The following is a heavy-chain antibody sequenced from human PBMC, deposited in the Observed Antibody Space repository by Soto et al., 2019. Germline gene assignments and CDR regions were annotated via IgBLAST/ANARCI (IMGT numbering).Heavy chain of an antibody. CDR1: GGTFSSYA. Sequence: GASVKVSCKASGGTFSSYAISWVRQAPGQGLEWMGGIIPIFGTANYAQKFQGRVTITADESTSTAYMELSSLRSEDTAVYYCASRASSSASGFAFDYWGQGTLVTVSS. D-gene: IGHD6-6*01. V-gene: IGHV1-69*13. J-gene: IGHJ4*02. CDR2: IIPIFGTA. CDR3: ASRASSSASGFAFDY.